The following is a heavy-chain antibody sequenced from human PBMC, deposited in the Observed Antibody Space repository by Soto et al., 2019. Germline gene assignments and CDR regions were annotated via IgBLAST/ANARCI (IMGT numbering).Heavy chain of an antibody. Sequence: QVQLVESGGGVVQPGRPLRLSCGTSGFTFSSYGMHWVRQAPGKGLEWVALIYYDGSEKYYADSVKGRFTISRDYSTNTLYLQMSTLRVDDTGVYYCARDRSSGYSTGWHTSLDYWGRGTRVTVSS. D-gene: IGHD6-19*01. CDR1: GFTFSSYG. CDR2: IYYDGSEK. CDR3: ARDRSSGYSTGWHTSLDY. J-gene: IGHJ4*02. V-gene: IGHV3-33*01.